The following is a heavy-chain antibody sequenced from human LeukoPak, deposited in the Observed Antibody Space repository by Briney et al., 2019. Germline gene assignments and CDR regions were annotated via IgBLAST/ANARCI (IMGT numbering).Heavy chain of an antibody. D-gene: IGHD6-6*01. CDR3: ASAKYSSSSFGY. J-gene: IGHJ4*02. Sequence: PSQTLSLTCTVSGGSISSGSYYWSWIRQPAGKGLEWIGRIYTSGSTNYNPSLKSRVTISVDTSKNQFSLKLSSVTAADTAVYYCASAKYSSSSFGYWGQGTLVTVSS. CDR1: GGSISSGSYY. V-gene: IGHV4-61*02. CDR2: IYTSGST.